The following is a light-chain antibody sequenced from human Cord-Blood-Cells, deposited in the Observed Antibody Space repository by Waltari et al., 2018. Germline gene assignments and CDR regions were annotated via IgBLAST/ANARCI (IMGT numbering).Light chain of an antibody. CDR2: AAS. CDR3: QQYYSYPWT. V-gene: IGKV1-8*01. CDR1: QGISSY. Sequence: AIRMTQSPSSLSASTGDRVTITCRASQGISSYLAWYQQKPGKAPKLLIYAASTLQSGVPSRFICSGSGTDFTLTISCLQSEDFATYYCQQYYSYPWTFRQGTKVEIK. J-gene: IGKJ1*01.